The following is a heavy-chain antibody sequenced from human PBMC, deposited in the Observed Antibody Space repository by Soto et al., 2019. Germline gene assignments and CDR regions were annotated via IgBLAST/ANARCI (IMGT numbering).Heavy chain of an antibody. CDR3: AKDEEGIAVAGTFDY. CDR2: ISGSGGST. J-gene: IGHJ4*02. V-gene: IGHV3-23*01. Sequence: GGSLRLSCAASGFTFSSYAMSWVRQAPGKGLEWVSAISGSGGSTYYADSVKGRFTISRDNSKNTLYLQMNSLRAEDTVVYYCAKDEEGIAVAGTFDYWGQGTLVTVSS. CDR1: GFTFSSYA. D-gene: IGHD6-19*01.